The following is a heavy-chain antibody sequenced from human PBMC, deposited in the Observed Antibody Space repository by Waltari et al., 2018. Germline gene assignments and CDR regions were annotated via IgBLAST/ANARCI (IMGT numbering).Heavy chain of an antibody. CDR2: ISSSSSTI. CDR1: GFTFSSYS. CDR3: ARDGPFPGCYFDY. J-gene: IGHJ4*02. D-gene: IGHD6-19*01. Sequence: EVQLVESGGGLVQPGGSLRLSCAASGFTFSSYSMNWVRQAPGKGLEWVSYISSSSSTIYYADSVKGRFTISRDNAKNSLYLQMNSLRAEDTAVYYCARDGPFPGCYFDYWGQGTLVTVSS. V-gene: IGHV3-48*01.